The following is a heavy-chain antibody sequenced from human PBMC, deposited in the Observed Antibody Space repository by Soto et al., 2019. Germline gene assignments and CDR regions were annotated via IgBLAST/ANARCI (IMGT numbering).Heavy chain of an antibody. Sequence: DVQLLESGGGLVQPGGSLRLSCAASGFTFSDYAMNWGRQAPGKGLEWVSSIGGTGGDTYYADSVKGRFTVSSDNSKNILYLQMNSLRAEDTAIYYCARDAVPYNGRWDWFDPWGQGTLVIVSS. CDR3: ARDAVPYNGRWDWFDP. D-gene: IGHD1-20*01. CDR1: GFTFSDYA. J-gene: IGHJ5*02. CDR2: IGGTGGDT. V-gene: IGHV3-23*01.